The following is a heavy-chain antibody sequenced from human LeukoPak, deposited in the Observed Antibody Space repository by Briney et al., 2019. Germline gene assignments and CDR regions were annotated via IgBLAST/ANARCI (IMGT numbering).Heavy chain of an antibody. CDR2: FTWGDSRT. D-gene: IGHD2/OR15-2a*01. CDR1: GFTFSDYS. CDR3: AAEKNFYFHF. V-gene: IGHV3-43*01. J-gene: IGHJ4*02. Sequence: GGSLRLSCAASGFTFSDYSMHWVRQPPGMGLEWVSLFTWGDSRTYYADSVKGRFTISRDNSKNSLYLQMNSLKSEDTALYYCAAEKNFYFHFWGQGTLVTVSS.